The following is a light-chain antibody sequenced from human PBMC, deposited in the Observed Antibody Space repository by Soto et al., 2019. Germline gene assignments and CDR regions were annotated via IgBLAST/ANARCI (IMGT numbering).Light chain of an antibody. J-gene: IGKJ1*01. CDR3: QHYNNYSPTWT. CDR2: DAS. CDR1: QSVRNW. Sequence: DIQMTQSPSTLSASVGDRVTITCRASQSVRNWLAWYQQKPGQAPKLLIYDASSLDGGVPSRFSGRGSGTEFTLTISSLQPDDFATYYCQHYNNYSPTWTFGQGTKVDIK. V-gene: IGKV1-5*01.